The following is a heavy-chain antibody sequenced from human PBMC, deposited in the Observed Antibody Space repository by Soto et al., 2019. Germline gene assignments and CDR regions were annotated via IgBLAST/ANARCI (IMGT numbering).Heavy chain of an antibody. CDR2: ISAHFGTT. D-gene: IGHD6-13*01. CDR1: GYTFTSYG. Sequence: ASVKVSCKASGYTFTSYGISWVRQAPGQGLEWMGWISAHFGTTNYAQKFQGRVTMTTETSTSTAYMELRSLRSDDTAVYYCARDGSRSWYSVWGQGTLVTVSS. V-gene: IGHV1-18*01. CDR3: ARDGSRSWYSV. J-gene: IGHJ4*02.